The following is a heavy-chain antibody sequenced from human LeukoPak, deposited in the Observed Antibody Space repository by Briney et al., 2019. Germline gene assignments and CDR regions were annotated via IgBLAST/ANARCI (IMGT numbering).Heavy chain of an antibody. Sequence: SETLSLACTVSGGSISSYYWSWIRQPPGKGLEWIGYIYYSGSTNYNPSLKSRVTISVDTSKNQFSLKLSSVTAADTAVYYCATSTVVTHYYYYGMDVWGQGTTVTVSS. D-gene: IGHD4-23*01. CDR1: GGSISSYY. V-gene: IGHV4-59*01. J-gene: IGHJ6*02. CDR3: ATSTVVTHYYYYGMDV. CDR2: IYYSGST.